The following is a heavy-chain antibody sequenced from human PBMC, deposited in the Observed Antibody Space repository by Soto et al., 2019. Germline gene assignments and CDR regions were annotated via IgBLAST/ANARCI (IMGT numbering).Heavy chain of an antibody. CDR1: GGSISSGDYC. D-gene: IGHD3-22*01. CDR3: ARGYYDSSGYYHGWFDP. V-gene: IGHV4-30-4*01. CDR2: IYYSGST. Sequence: PSETLSLTCTVSGGSISSGDYCWSWIRQPPGKGLEWIGYIYYSGSTYYNPSLKSRVTISVDTSKNQFSLKLSSVTAADTAVYYCARGYYDSSGYYHGWFDPWGQGTTVTVSS. J-gene: IGHJ5*02.